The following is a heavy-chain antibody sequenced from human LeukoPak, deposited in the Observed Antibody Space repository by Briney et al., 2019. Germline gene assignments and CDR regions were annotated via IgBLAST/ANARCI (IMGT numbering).Heavy chain of an antibody. Sequence: SETLSLTCTVSGGSISGYYWSWIRQPPGKGLEWIGYIYYSGSTNYNPSLKSRVTISVDTSKNQFSLKLSSVTAADTAVYYCARDTYYYDSSGYRPFDYWGQGTLVTVSS. V-gene: IGHV4-59*01. D-gene: IGHD3-22*01. CDR3: ARDTYYYDSSGYRPFDY. CDR2: IYYSGST. J-gene: IGHJ4*02. CDR1: GGSISGYY.